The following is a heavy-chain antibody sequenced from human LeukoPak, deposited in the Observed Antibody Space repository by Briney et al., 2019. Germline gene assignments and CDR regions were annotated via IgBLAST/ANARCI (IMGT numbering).Heavy chain of an antibody. J-gene: IGHJ6*03. V-gene: IGHV1-8*03. CDR2: MNPNSGNT. Sequence: GASVKVSCKASGYTFTSYDINWVRQATGQGLEWMGWMNPNSGNTGYAQKFQGRVTITRNTSISTAYMELSSLRSEDTAVYYCARLRIFGNYYYYYMDVWGKGTTVTVSS. CDR1: GYTFTSYD. CDR3: ARLRIFGNYYYYYMDV. D-gene: IGHD3-3*01.